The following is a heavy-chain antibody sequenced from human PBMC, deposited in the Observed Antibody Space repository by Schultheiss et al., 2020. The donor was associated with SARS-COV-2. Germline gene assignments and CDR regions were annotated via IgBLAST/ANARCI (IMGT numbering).Heavy chain of an antibody. D-gene: IGHD2-2*01. CDR2: ISSGSRYI. CDR1: GFTFSTYT. CDR3: ARDRIVVVAAQYGMDV. J-gene: IGHJ6*02. V-gene: IGHV3-21*01. Sequence: GGSLRLSCAASGFTFSTYTMHWVRQAPGKGLEWVSSISSGSRYIYYADSVKGRFTISRDNSKNTLYLQMNSLRAEDTAVYYCARDRIVVVAAQYGMDVWGQGTTVTVSS.